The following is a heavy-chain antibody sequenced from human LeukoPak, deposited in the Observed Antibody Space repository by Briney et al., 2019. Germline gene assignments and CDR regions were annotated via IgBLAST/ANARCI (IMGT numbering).Heavy chain of an antibody. V-gene: IGHV4-34*01. J-gene: IGHJ6*03. Sequence: SETLSLTCAVYGGSFSGYCWSWIRQPPGKGLEWIGEINHSGSTNYNPSLKSRVTISVDTSKNQFSLKLSSVTAADTAVYYCARVSSSWYVLYYMDVWGKGTTVTVSS. CDR1: GGSFSGYC. D-gene: IGHD6-13*01. CDR3: ARVSSSWYVLYYMDV. CDR2: INHSGST.